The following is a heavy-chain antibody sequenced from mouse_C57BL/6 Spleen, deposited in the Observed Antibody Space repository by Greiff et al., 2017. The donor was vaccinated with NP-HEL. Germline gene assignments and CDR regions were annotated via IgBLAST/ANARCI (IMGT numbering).Heavy chain of an antibody. Sequence: QESGPGLVKPSQSLSLTCSVTGYSITSGYYWNWIRQFPGNKLEWMGYISYDGSNNYNPSLKNRISITRDTSKNQFFLKLNSVTTEDTATYYCARDVAGYYPYWGQGTLVTVSA. CDR3: ARDVAGYYPY. J-gene: IGHJ3*01. CDR2: ISYDGSN. CDR1: GYSITSGYY. D-gene: IGHD2-3*01. V-gene: IGHV3-6*01.